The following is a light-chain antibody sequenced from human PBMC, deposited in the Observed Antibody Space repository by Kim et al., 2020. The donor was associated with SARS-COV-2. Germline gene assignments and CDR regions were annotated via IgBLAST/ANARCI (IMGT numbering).Light chain of an antibody. V-gene: IGLV1-44*01. CDR3: AAWDDNLNGVV. CDR1: SSNIGTNT. J-gene: IGLJ2*01. Sequence: ELTQLPSASGTPGQRVTISCSGSSSNIGTNTVNWYQQFPGTAPKLLIYSNNQRPSGVPDRFSGSKSGTSASLAISGLQSEVEADYYCAAWDDNLNGVVFGGGTKLTVL. CDR2: SNN.